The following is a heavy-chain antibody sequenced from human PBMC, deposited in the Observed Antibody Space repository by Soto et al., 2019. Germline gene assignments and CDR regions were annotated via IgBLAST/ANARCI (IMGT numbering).Heavy chain of an antibody. Sequence: GGSLRLSCAASGFTFSSYSMNWVRQAPGKGLEWVSYISSSSSTIYYADSVKGRFTISRGNAKNSLYLQMNSLRDENTAVYYCARRPPYTGYYGMDVWGQGTTVTVSS. D-gene: IGHD4-4*01. V-gene: IGHV3-48*02. CDR2: ISSSSSTI. J-gene: IGHJ6*02. CDR1: GFTFSSYS. CDR3: ARRPPYTGYYGMDV.